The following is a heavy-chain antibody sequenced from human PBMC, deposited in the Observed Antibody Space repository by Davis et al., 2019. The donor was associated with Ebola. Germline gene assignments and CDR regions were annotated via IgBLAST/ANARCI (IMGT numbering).Heavy chain of an antibody. V-gene: IGHV7-4-1*02. CDR1: GYTFTSYA. CDR3: ARALVYALHSGFDP. CDR2: INTNTGNP. D-gene: IGHD2-8*01. Sequence: AASVKVSCKASGYTFTSYAMNWVRQAPGQGLEWMGWINTNTGNPTYAQGFTGRFVFSLDTSVSTAYLQISSLKAEDTAVYYCARALVYALHSGFDPWGQGTLVTVSS. J-gene: IGHJ5*02.